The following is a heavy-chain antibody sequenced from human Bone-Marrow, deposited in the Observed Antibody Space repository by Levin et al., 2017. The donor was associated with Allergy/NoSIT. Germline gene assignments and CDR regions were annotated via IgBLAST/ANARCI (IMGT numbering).Heavy chain of an antibody. V-gene: IGHV4-30-4*01. CDR3: ARDRDYYDSSGYDIVYYGMDV. Sequence: LRLSCTVSGASISSNDYYWSWIRQPPGKGPEWIGYIYSSGNTHYNPSLKSRVTMSLDASKNQISLKLNSVTAADTAVYYCARDRDYYDSSGYDIVYYGMDVWGQGTTVTVSS. J-gene: IGHJ6*02. CDR1: GASISSNDYY. CDR2: IYSSGNT. D-gene: IGHD3-22*01.